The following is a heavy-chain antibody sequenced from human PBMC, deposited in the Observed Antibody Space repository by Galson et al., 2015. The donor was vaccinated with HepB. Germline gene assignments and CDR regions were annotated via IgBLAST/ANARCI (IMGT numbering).Heavy chain of an antibody. CDR1: GFTFSSYA. J-gene: IGHJ4*02. Sequence: SLRLSCAASGFTFSSYAMSWVRQAPGKGLEWVSAISGDGGNTYYADSVKGRFTISRDNSKNTLYLQVNSLRAEDTAVYYCARDGTRDYFDFWSGYYRGGYYFDYWGQGTLVTVSS. CDR2: ISGDGGNT. D-gene: IGHD3-3*01. CDR3: ARDGTRDYFDFWSGYYRGGYYFDY. V-gene: IGHV3-23*01.